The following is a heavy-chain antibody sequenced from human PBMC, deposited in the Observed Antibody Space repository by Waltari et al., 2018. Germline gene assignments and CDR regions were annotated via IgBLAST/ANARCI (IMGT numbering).Heavy chain of an antibody. CDR1: GFTFSNHN. CDR3: ARYRWTYRDY. V-gene: IGHV3-21*01. D-gene: IGHD1-26*01. J-gene: IGHJ4*02. Sequence: EVQMVESGGGLVKPGASLRISCAASGFTFSNHNMNWVRQAPGNGLEWVSSVTIGGYIFYADSVRGRFTISRDNTKNSLYLQMNSLRPEDTAVYYCARYRWTYRDYWGQGTLVTVSS. CDR2: VTIGGYI.